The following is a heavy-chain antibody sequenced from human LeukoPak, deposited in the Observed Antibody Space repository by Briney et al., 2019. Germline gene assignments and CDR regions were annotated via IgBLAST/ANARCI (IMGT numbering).Heavy chain of an antibody. CDR1: GYTFTGYY. V-gene: IGHV1-2*06. J-gene: IGHJ4*02. CDR2: VNANNGDT. Sequence: ASVKVSCKASGYTFTGYYIHWVRQAPGQGLEWMGRVNANNGDTKYAQKFQGRVTMTRDTSISTAYMELASLRSEDTAVYYCARVRLVGATTGCFDYWGQGTLVTVSS. D-gene: IGHD1-26*01. CDR3: ARVRLVGATTGCFDY.